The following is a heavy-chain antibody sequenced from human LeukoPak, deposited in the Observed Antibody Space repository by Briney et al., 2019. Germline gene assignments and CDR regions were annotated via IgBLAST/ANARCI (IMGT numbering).Heavy chain of an antibody. D-gene: IGHD2/OR15-2a*01. Sequence: PSETLSLTCAVYGGSFSGYYWSWIRQPPGKGLEWIGEINHSGSTNYNPSLKSRVTISVDTSKNQFSLKLSSVTAADTAVYYCARSYLAGYYYMDVWGKGTTVTVSS. J-gene: IGHJ6*03. CDR1: GGSFSGYY. V-gene: IGHV4-34*01. CDR2: INHSGST. CDR3: ARSYLAGYYYMDV.